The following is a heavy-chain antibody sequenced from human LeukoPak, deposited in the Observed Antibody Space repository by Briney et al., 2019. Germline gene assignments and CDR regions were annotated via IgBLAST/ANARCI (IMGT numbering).Heavy chain of an antibody. CDR3: ARDLDSSGYDHAQNAFDI. D-gene: IGHD3-22*01. V-gene: IGHV3-21*01. CDR1: GFTFSSYG. J-gene: IGHJ3*02. CDR2: ISSSSSYI. Sequence: GGSLRLSCAASGFTFSSYGMHWVRQAPGKGLEWVSSISSSSSYIYYADSVKGRFTISRDNAKNSLYLQMNSLRAEDTAVYYCARDLDSSGYDHAQNAFDIWGQGTMVTVSS.